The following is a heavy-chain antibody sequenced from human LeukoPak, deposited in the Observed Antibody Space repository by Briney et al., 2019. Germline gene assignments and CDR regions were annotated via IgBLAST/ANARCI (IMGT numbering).Heavy chain of an antibody. V-gene: IGHV1-18*01. CDR3: ARGLRAYDSSGYETDY. Sequence: ASVKVSCKASGYTFTSYGISWVRQAPGQGLEWMGWISAYNGNTNYAQKFQGRVTMTRNTSISTAYMELSSLRSEDTAVYYCARGLRAYDSSGYETDYWGQGTLVTVSS. CDR2: ISAYNGNT. D-gene: IGHD3-22*01. CDR1: GYTFTSYG. J-gene: IGHJ4*02.